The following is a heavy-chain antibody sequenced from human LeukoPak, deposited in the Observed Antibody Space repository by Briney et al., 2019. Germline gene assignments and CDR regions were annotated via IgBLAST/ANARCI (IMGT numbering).Heavy chain of an antibody. J-gene: IGHJ6*03. V-gene: IGHV3-48*03. CDR3: ARVRRDTAMVNYMDV. D-gene: IGHD5-18*01. CDR2: ISSIGSTI. Sequence: PGRALRLSRAASGFTLSRYEMNWVRQAPRKGLEGGTYISSIGSTIYHEDSLKGRYTIPRENPKNTLYLQMNSLRSDDNAVYYCARVRRDTAMVNYMDVWGKGTRVTISS. CDR1: GFTLSRYE.